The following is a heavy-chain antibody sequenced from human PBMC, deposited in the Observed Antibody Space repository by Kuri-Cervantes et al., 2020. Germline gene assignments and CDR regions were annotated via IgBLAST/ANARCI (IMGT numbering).Heavy chain of an antibody. D-gene: IGHD6-19*01. Sequence: WVLRLSCAASGFTFSSYEMNWVRQAAGKGLEWVAVISYDGTNKYYADSVKSRFTISRDNSKNSLYLQMNSLRAEDTAVYYCARGHSSRGRATYDSWGQGTLVTVSS. V-gene: IGHV3-30*04. CDR3: ARGHSSRGRATYDS. CDR2: ISYDGTNK. CDR1: GFTFSSYE. J-gene: IGHJ4*02.